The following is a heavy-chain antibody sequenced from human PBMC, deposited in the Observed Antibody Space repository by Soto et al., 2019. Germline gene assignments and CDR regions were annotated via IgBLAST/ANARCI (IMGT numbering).Heavy chain of an antibody. CDR1: GGSISSSSYY. CDR2: IYYSGTT. CDR3: ARDLGYYDRSGPRIDY. J-gene: IGHJ4*02. V-gene: IGHV4-61*01. D-gene: IGHD3-22*01. Sequence: PSETLSLTCTVSGGSISSSSYYWSWIRQPPGKGLEWLGYIYYSGTTNYNPALKSRVTISIDTSEKQFYLRLSSVTAADTAVYYCARDLGYYDRSGPRIDYWGQGVLVTVSS.